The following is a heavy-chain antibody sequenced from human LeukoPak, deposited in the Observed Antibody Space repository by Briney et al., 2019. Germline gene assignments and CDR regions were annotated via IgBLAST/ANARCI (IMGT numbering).Heavy chain of an antibody. CDR1: GFTFSCYS. Sequence: PGGSLSFSCAASGFTFSCYSMLWLRQAPGKGLEWVTYISSSSSNLYYADSVKGRFTISIDNSKNTLYLQMKSLRAEDTAVYYCAKGGGYEAQYYYYYLDVWGKGTTVTISS. J-gene: IGHJ6*03. CDR3: AKGGGYEAQYYYYYLDV. D-gene: IGHD5-12*01. V-gene: IGHV3-48*01. CDR2: ISSSSSNL.